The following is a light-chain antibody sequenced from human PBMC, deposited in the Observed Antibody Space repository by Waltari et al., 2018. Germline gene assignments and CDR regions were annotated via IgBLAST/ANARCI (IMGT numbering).Light chain of an antibody. CDR1: SSDVGSYDY. CDR2: DVS. J-gene: IGLJ2*01. CDR3: SSHTSNNVVV. Sequence: QSALTQPASVSGSPGQSIPISCTGTSSDVGSYDYVSWYQQHPGKAPKVMIYDVSNRPSGVSNRFSGSKSGNTASLTISGLQAEDEADYYCSSHTSNNVVVFGGGTKLTVL. V-gene: IGLV2-14*01.